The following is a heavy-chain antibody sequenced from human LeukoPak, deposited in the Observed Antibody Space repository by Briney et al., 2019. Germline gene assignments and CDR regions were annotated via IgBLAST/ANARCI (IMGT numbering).Heavy chain of an antibody. D-gene: IGHD3-22*01. Sequence: ASVKVSCKASGYTFTSYDINWVRQATGQGLEWMGWMNPNSGNTGYAQKFQGRVTMTRSTSISTAYMELSSLRSEDTAVYYCARGHSVYYYDSSGSDYWGQGTLVTVSS. V-gene: IGHV1-8*01. J-gene: IGHJ4*02. CDR1: GYTFTSYD. CDR3: ARGHSVYYYDSSGSDY. CDR2: MNPNSGNT.